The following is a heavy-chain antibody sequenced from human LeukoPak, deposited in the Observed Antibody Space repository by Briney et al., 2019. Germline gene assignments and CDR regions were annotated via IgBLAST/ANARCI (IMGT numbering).Heavy chain of an antibody. D-gene: IGHD4-11*01. Sequence: GGSLRLSCAASGFTFSSYAMSWVRQAPGKGLEWVSAISGSGGSTYYADSVKGRFTISRDNSKNTLYLQMNSLRAEDTAVYYCARKGHDYLSAEYFQHWGQGILVTVSS. J-gene: IGHJ1*01. V-gene: IGHV3-23*01. CDR3: ARKGHDYLSAEYFQH. CDR1: GFTFSSYA. CDR2: ISGSGGST.